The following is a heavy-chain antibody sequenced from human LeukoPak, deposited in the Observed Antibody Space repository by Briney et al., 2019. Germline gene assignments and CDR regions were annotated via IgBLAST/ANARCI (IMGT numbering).Heavy chain of an antibody. CDR2: IYNGGSK. CDR3: ARGLSGYASSLGY. V-gene: IGHV3-66*01. CDR1: GFTFSSNY. J-gene: IGHJ4*02. Sequence: GGSLRLSCAASGFTFSSNYMSWVRQAPGKGLEWVSVIYNGGSKYYADSVKGRFTISRDNSKNTLYLQMNSLRAEDTAVYYCARGLSGYASSLGYWGQGTLVTVSA. D-gene: IGHD6-6*01.